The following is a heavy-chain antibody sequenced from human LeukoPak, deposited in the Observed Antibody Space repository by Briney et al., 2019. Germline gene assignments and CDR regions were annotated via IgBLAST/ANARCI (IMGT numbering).Heavy chain of an antibody. CDR1: GYTFTSYD. J-gene: IGHJ3*02. D-gene: IGHD5-24*01. V-gene: IGHV1-8*01. CDR3: ARELIKMASAYDI. CDR2: MNPNSGNT. Sequence: ASVKVSCKASGYTFTSYDINWVRQATGQGLEWMGWMNPNSGNTGYAQKFQGRVTMTRNTSISTAYMELSSLRSEDTAVYYCARELIKMASAYDIWGQGTMVTVSS.